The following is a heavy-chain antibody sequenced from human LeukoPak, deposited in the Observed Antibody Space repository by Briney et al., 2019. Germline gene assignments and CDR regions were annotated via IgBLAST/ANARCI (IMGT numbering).Heavy chain of an antibody. V-gene: IGHV4-4*02. Sequence: SETLSLTYAVSGGSISSSNWWSWVRQPPGKGLEWIGYIYYSGSTNYNPSLKSRVTISVDTSKNQFSLKLSSVTAADTAVYYCARAAPGVWGSYRSYYGMDVWGQGTTVTVSS. J-gene: IGHJ6*02. D-gene: IGHD3-16*02. CDR2: IYYSGST. CDR1: GGSISSSNW. CDR3: ARAAPGVWGSYRSYYGMDV.